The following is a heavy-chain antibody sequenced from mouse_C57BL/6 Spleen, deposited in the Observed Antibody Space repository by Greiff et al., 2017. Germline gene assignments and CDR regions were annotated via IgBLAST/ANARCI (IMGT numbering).Heavy chain of an antibody. CDR2: IDPETGGT. D-gene: IGHD4-1*01. J-gene: IGHJ2*01. CDR3: TRGGTGTDYFDY. V-gene: IGHV1-15*01. CDR1: GYTFTDYE. Sequence: QVQLQQSGAELVRPGASVTLSCKASGYTFTDYEMHWVKQTPVHGLEWIGAIDPETGGTAYNQKFKGKAILTADKSSSTAYMELRSLTSEDSAVYYCTRGGTGTDYFDYWGQGTTRTVSS.